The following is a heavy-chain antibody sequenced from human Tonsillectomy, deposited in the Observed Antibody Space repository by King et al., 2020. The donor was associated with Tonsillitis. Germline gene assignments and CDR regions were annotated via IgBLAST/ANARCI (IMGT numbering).Heavy chain of an antibody. CDR2: IWYDGSNK. Sequence: VQLVESGGGVVQPGRSLRLSCAASGFTFSSYGMHWVRQAPGKGLEWVAVIWYDGSNKYYADSVKGRFTISRDNSKNTLYLQMNSLRAEDTAVYYCARGWARSGYYYYYMDVWGKGTTVTVSS. D-gene: IGHD3-10*01. CDR1: GFTFSSYG. CDR3: ARGWARSGYYYYYMDV. J-gene: IGHJ6*03. V-gene: IGHV3-33*08.